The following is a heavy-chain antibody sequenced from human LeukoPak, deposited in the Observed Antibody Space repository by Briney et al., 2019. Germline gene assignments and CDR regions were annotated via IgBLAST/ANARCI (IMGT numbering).Heavy chain of an antibody. Sequence: GGSLRLSCAASGFTFSNSALSWVRQAPGKGLEWVSDISGSGGSTYYADSVKGRFTISRDNSKNTLYLQMNSLIAEDTAVYYCAKRIQSAMATGYWGQGTLVTVSS. CDR2: ISGSGGST. J-gene: IGHJ4*02. D-gene: IGHD5-18*01. CDR1: GFTFSNSA. CDR3: AKRIQSAMATGY. V-gene: IGHV3-23*01.